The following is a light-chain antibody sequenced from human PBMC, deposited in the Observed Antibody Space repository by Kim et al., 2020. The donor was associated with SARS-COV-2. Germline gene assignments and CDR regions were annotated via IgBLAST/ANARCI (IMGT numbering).Light chain of an antibody. CDR2: LNSDGSH. J-gene: IGLJ3*02. Sequence: QLVLTQSPSASASLGAGGKVTCSLSSGHSSYARGGQQQEAEKGPRYLMKLNSDGSHSKGDGIPDRFSGSSSGAERYLTISSLQSEDEADYYCQTWGTGSWVFGGGTQLSVL. V-gene: IGLV4-69*01. CDR1: SGHSSYA. CDR3: QTWGTGSWV.